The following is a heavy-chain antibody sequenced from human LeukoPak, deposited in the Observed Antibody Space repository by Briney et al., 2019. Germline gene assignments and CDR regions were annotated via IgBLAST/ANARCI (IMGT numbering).Heavy chain of an antibody. CDR3: ARLADCSSTRCHDY. CDR2: SYYSGST. J-gene: IGHJ4*02. CDR1: GGSISSRTYY. V-gene: IGHV4-39*01. D-gene: IGHD2-2*01. Sequence: SETLALTCTVSGGSISSRTYYWGWIRQPPGKGLEWIGSSYYSGSTYYNPSLKSRVTISVDTSKNQFSLKLRSVTAANTAVYYCARLADCSSTRCHDYWGQGTLVTVSS.